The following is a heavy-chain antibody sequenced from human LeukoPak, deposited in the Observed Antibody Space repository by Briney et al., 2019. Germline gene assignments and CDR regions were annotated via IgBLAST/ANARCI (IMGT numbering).Heavy chain of an antibody. CDR3: ARGGDWFDS. D-gene: IGHD1-26*01. Sequence: PSETLSLTCDVSGVSINTCCYYWTWIRQPPGKGLEWIGYKYYSGSTRYNSSLRSRLTISLDSSKNQFSLRLTSVTAADTAVYYCARGGDWFDSWGQGTLVTVSA. CDR2: KYYSGST. CDR1: GVSINTCCYY. J-gene: IGHJ5*01. V-gene: IGHV4-61*01.